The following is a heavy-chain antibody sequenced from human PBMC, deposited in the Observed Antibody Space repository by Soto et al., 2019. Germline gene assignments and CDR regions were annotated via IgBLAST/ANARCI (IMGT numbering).Heavy chain of an antibody. V-gene: IGHV4-59*01. CDR3: ARSGIAVAGTSYFDY. D-gene: IGHD6-19*01. Sequence: LSLTCTVSGGSISSYYWSWIRQPPGKGLEWIGYIYYSGSTNYNPSLKSRVTISVDTSKNQFSLKLSSVTAADTAVYYCARSGIAVAGTSYFDYWGQGTLVTVSS. CDR1: GGSISSYY. CDR2: IYYSGST. J-gene: IGHJ4*02.